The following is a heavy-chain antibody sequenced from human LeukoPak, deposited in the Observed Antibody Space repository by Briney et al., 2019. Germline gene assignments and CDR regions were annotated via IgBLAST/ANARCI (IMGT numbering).Heavy chain of an antibody. CDR1: GFTFSDYY. V-gene: IGHV3-11*01. CDR2: ISSSGSTI. D-gene: IGHD6-13*01. Sequence: GGSLRLSCAASGFTFSDYYMSWIRQAPGKGLEWVSYISSSGSTIYYADSVKGRFTISRDNAKHSPYLQMNRLRAEDTAVYYCARETAAARHYYYYYGMDVWGQGTTVTVSS. J-gene: IGHJ6*02. CDR3: ARETAAARHYYYYYGMDV.